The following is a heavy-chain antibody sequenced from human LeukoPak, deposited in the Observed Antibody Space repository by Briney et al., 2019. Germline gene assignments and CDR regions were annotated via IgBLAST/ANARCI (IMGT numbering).Heavy chain of an antibody. CDR3: ATAGDAIDSVMIWDF. J-gene: IGHJ4*02. CDR2: FDPEDGKT. V-gene: IGHV1-24*01. CDR1: GNTLTEFS. D-gene: IGHD3/OR15-3a*01. Sequence: GSVKVSCKLSGNTLTEFSMHSVRQAPGKRLERMGGFDPEDGKTIYAQKFQGRVTMTEDTSTDTAYMELSSLRSEDTAVYYCATAGDAIDSVMIWDFWGQGTLVTVSS.